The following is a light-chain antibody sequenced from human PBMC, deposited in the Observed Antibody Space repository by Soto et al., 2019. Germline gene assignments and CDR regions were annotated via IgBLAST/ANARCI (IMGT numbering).Light chain of an antibody. J-gene: IGLJ3*02. V-gene: IGLV2-23*02. CDR1: SSDVAIYNR. CDR2: EVS. Sequence: QSAPIQPASVSGAPGQSVTISCIGTSSDVAIYNRVSWYQQYPGKAPKLILYEVSKWPSGISHRFSGSKSGNTASLTISGLQAEDEADYYCCSFAGSRTWVFGGGTKLTVL. CDR3: CSFAGSRTWV.